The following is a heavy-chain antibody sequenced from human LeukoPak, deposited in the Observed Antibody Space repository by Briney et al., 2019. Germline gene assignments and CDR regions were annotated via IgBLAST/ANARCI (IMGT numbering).Heavy chain of an antibody. CDR1: GFTLSSYV. J-gene: IGHJ5*02. D-gene: IGHD6-19*01. CDR3: AREAYSSGWNWFDP. V-gene: IGHV3-30*09. CDR2: ISDDGSNK. Sequence: GGSLRLSCAASGFTLSSYVMLWVCQAPGKGLEWVAVISDDGSNKYYADSVKGRFAISRDNSKSTLYLQMNSLRAEDTAVYYCAREAYSSGWNWFDPWGQGTLVTVSS.